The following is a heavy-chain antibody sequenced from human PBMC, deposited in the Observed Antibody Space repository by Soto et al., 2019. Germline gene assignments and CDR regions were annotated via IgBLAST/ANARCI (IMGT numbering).Heavy chain of an antibody. CDR3: ARDPGPYGSGSPTDY. J-gene: IGHJ4*02. Sequence: GTPVEVSCKASGGTFSSYAISWVRQAPGQGLEWMGGIIPILGTANYAQKFQGRVTITADESTSTAYMELSSLRSEDTAVYYCARDPGPYGSGSPTDYWGQGTLVTVSS. CDR2: IIPILGTA. CDR1: GGTFSSYA. V-gene: IGHV1-69*13. D-gene: IGHD3-10*01.